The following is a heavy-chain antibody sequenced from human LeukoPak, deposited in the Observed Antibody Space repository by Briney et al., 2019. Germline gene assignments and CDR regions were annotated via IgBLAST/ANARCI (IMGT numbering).Heavy chain of an antibody. CDR3: AREYYDSSGYYHGYFDY. V-gene: IGHV1-69*13. CDR2: IITIFGTA. CDR1: AAAFSIYA. D-gene: IGHD3-22*01. J-gene: IGHJ4*02. Sequence: ASVTLSLNCSAAAFSIYANAWVRQAPAPGLEWMGGIITIFGTANYAQKFKGRVTITADESTSTAYMELSSLRSEDTAVYYCAREYYDSSGYYHGYFDYWGQGTLVTVSS.